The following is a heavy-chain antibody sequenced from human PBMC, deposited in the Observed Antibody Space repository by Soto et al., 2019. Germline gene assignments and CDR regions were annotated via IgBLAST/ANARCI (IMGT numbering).Heavy chain of an antibody. D-gene: IGHD6-19*01. Sequence: SETLSLTCAVYGGSFRGYYWSWIRQPPGKGLEWIGEINHSGSTNYNPSLRSRVTISVDTSKNQFSLKLSSVTAADTAVYYCSVAGTLEPNYYYYGMDVWGQGTTVTVSS. CDR1: GGSFRGYY. J-gene: IGHJ6*02. V-gene: IGHV4-34*01. CDR3: SVAGTLEPNYYYYGMDV. CDR2: INHSGST.